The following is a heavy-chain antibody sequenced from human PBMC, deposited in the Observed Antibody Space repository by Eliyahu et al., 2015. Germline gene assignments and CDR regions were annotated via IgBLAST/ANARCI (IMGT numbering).Heavy chain of an antibody. CDR3: VRDETSGDRFDP. CDR2: ISGSGQSI. CDR1: GFTFSIYE. V-gene: IGHV3-48*03. D-gene: IGHD3-10*01. J-gene: IGHJ5*02. Sequence: EVQLVESGGGLVQPGGSLRLSCXAXGFTFSIYEMNWVRQAPGKGLGWISYISGSGQSIFYADSVKGRFTISRDNAKNSLSLQMNSLRAEDTAVYYCVRDETSGDRFDPWGQGTLVTVSS.